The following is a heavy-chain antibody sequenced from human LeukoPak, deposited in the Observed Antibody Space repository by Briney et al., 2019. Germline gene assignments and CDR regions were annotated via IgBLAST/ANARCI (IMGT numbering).Heavy chain of an antibody. J-gene: IGHJ3*02. Sequence: GGSLRLSCAASGFTFSSYAMSWVRQAPGKGLEWVSTINGSGLSTYYADSVKGRFSISRDNSKNTLYLQMNSLRAEDTAVYYCAKAYTSGSYFIDDAFDIWGQGTMVTASS. CDR3: AKAYTSGSYFIDDAFDI. V-gene: IGHV3-23*01. CDR1: GFTFSSYA. CDR2: INGSGLST. D-gene: IGHD3-10*01.